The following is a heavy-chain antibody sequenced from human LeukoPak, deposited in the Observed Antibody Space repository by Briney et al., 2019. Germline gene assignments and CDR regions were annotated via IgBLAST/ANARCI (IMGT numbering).Heavy chain of an antibody. D-gene: IGHD5-12*01. Sequence: SETLSLTCTVSGGSISNSNHYWGWIRQPPGKGLEWIGSIYYSGSTYYNPSLKSRVTISVDTSRNQFSLKLKSVTAADTAVYYCARVRYSGYDWFDPWGQGTLVTVSP. CDR3: ARVRYSGYDWFDP. V-gene: IGHV4-39*07. J-gene: IGHJ5*02. CDR1: GGSISNSNHY. CDR2: IYYSGST.